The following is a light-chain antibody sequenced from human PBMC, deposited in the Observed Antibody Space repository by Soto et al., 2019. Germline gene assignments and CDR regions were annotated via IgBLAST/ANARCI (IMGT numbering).Light chain of an antibody. CDR3: QQYNNWPPRYT. J-gene: IGKJ2*01. CDR2: AAS. Sequence: EIVMTQSPATLSLSLGERATLSCRASQSISRNLAWYHQRPGQAPRLLIYAASTRATGIPARFSGSESGTDFTLTINGLQSEDFGVYFCQQYNNWPPRYTFGQGTKLEIK. CDR1: QSISRN. V-gene: IGKV3-15*01.